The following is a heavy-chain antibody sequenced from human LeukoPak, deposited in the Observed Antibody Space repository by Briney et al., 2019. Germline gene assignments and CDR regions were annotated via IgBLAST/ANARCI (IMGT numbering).Heavy chain of an antibody. CDR1: GGSISTYY. V-gene: IGHV4-59*01. D-gene: IGHD6-13*01. CDR3: ARGIAAASQFRFDY. J-gene: IGHJ4*02. Sequence: SETLSLTCTVSGGSISTYYWSWIRQPPGKGLECIGFIYYTGSTNYNPSLKSRVTISVDTSKNQFSLKLSSVTAADTAVYYCARGIAAASQFRFDYWGQGTLVTVSS. CDR2: IYYTGST.